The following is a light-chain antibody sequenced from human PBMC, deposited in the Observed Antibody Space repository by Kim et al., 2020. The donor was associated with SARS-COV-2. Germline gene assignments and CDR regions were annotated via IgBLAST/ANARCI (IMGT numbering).Light chain of an antibody. CDR3: QQYGTSPWT. J-gene: IGKJ1*01. V-gene: IGKV3-20*01. CDR2: GAS. Sequence: EIVLTQSPGTLSLSPGERATLSCRASQSLSSSYLAWCQQRPGQAPRLLIYGASSRATGIPDRFSGSGSGTDFTLTISRLEPEDFALYYCQQYGTSPWTFGQGTKVEIK. CDR1: QSLSSSY.